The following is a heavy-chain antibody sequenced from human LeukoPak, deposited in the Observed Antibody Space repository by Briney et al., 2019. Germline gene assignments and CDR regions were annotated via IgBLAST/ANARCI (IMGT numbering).Heavy chain of an antibody. V-gene: IGHV1-69*05. J-gene: IGHJ3*02. CDR2: IIPIFGTA. Sequence: SVKVSCKASGGTFSSYAISWVRQAPGQGLEWMGGIIPIFGTANYAQKFQGRVTITTDESTSTAYMELSSLRSEDTAVYYCARDSYDSSGYFSQDAFVIWGQGTMVTVSS. CDR1: GGTFSSYA. CDR3: ARDSYDSSGYFSQDAFVI. D-gene: IGHD3-22*01.